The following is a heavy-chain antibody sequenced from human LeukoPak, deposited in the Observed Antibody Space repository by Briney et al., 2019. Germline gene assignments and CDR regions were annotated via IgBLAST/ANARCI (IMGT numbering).Heavy chain of an antibody. CDR3: ARGDYGDFDAFDI. J-gene: IGHJ3*02. V-gene: IGHV4-59*01. D-gene: IGHD4-17*01. CDR1: GGSISSYY. CDR2: IYYSGST. Sequence: SENLSLTCTVSGGSISSYYWSWIRQPPGKGLEWIGYIYYSGSTNYNPSLKSRVTISVDTSKNQFSLKLSSVTAADTAVYYCARGDYGDFDAFDIWGQGTMVTVSS.